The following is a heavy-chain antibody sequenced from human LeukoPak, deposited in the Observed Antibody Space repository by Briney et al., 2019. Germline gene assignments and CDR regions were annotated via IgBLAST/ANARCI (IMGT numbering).Heavy chain of an antibody. D-gene: IGHD3-10*01. CDR2: ICVFGGIT. J-gene: IGHJ4*02. CDR1: GFTFDDYA. V-gene: IGHV3-43*02. CDR3: AKAKLLWFGELLNFDY. Sequence: GGSLRPSCAASGFTFDDYAMHWVRQARGKGLEGVSLICVFGGITFYADSVKCLFTISRDNSKNSLYLQMNSLRTEDTALYYCAKAKLLWFGELLNFDYWGQGTLVTVSS.